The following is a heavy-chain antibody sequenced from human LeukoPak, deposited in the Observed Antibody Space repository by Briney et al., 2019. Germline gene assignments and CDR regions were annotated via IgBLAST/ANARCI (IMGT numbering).Heavy chain of an antibody. CDR3: ARLSVSITRRFDL. D-gene: IGHD3-3*01. Sequence: GGSLRLSCAPSGFTLSNYEMNWVRLTPGKGLEWISYITKGGATVLYAESVKGRFTISRDNANSSLYLQMNSLRAEDTAVYFCARLSVSITRRFDLWGQGTLVIFSS. V-gene: IGHV3-48*03. CDR1: GFTLSNYE. CDR2: ITKGGATV. J-gene: IGHJ5*02.